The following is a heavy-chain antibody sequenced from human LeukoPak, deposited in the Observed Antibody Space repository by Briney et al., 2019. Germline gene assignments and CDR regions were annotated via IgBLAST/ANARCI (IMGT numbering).Heavy chain of an antibody. CDR2: IYHSGST. CDR3: ARLWTWQVGAIPYYFDY. V-gene: IGHV4-38-2*01. D-gene: IGHD1-26*01. J-gene: IGHJ4*02. CDR1: GYSISSGYY. Sequence: SGTLSLTCAASGYSISSGYYCGWIRQPPGKGLEWIGSIYHSGSTYYNPSLKSRVTISVDTSKNQLSLKLSSVTAADPAVYYCARLWTWQVGAIPYYFDYWGQGTLVTVSS.